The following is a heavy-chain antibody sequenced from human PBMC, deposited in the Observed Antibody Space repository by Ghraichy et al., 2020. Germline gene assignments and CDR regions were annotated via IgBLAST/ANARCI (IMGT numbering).Heavy chain of an antibody. CDR1: GFTFGSYG. CDR2: ISGRSSTT. CDR3: ARDREQQLVPDY. J-gene: IGHJ4*02. V-gene: IGHV3-48*02. Sequence: GGSLRLSCAASGFTFGSYGMDWVRQAPGKGLEWVSYISGRSSTTYYADSVKGRFTISRDNAKNSLYLQMNSLRDEDTAVYYCARDREQQLVPDYWGQGTLVTVSS. D-gene: IGHD6-13*01.